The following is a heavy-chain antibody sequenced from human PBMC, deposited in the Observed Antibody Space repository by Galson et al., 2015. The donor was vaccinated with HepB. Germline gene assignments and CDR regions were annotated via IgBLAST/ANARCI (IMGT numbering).Heavy chain of an antibody. Sequence: SGAEVKKPGESLRISCKGSGYTFTTFWISWVRQMPGKGLEWMGRIDPSDSYTDYSPSLQGHVTISADKSITTAYLQWSSLKASDTAMYYCASRQYYYGSGTNYSVSDYWGQGTLVTVSS. CDR2: IDPSDSYT. CDR3: ASRQYYYGSGTNYSVSDY. D-gene: IGHD3-10*01. CDR1: GYTFTTFW. V-gene: IGHV5-10-1*01. J-gene: IGHJ4*02.